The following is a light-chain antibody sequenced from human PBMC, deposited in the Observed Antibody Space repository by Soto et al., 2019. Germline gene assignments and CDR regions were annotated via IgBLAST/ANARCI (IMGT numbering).Light chain of an antibody. J-gene: IGLJ2*01. CDR1: SSDVGVYNY. CDR3: SSYTSSSTLI. V-gene: IGLV2-14*01. CDR2: EVI. Sequence: SALTQPASVSGSPGQSITISCTATSSDVGVYNYVSWYQQYPGKAPKLMIYEVINRPSGISNRFSGSRSANTASLIISGLQAEDEADYYCSSYTSSSTLIFGGGTKLTVL.